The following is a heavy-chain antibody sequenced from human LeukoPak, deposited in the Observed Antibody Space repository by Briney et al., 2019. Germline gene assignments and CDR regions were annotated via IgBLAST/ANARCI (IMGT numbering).Heavy chain of an antibody. Sequence: SETLSLTCAVYGGSFSDYFWSWIRQPPGKGLEWIGEISHSGSTTYNPSLKSRVTISVDTSKNQFSLKLSSVTAAETAVYCCARGKLTTVTAFRYYYHGMDVWGQGTTVTVSS. J-gene: IGHJ6*02. D-gene: IGHD4-11*01. CDR3: ARGKLTTVTAFRYYYHGMDV. CDR2: ISHSGST. CDR1: GGSFSDYF. V-gene: IGHV4-34*01.